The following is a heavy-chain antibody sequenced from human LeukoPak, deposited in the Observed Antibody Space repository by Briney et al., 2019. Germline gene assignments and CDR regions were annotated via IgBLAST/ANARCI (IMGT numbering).Heavy chain of an antibody. V-gene: IGHV3-64D*06. CDR1: GFTFSSYA. CDR3: VKDAYCGGDCYWYYFDY. Sequence: GGSLRLSCSASGFTFSSYAMHWVRQAPGKGLEYVSAISSNGGSTYYADSVKGRFTISRDNSKNTLYLQMSSLRAEDTAVYYCVKDAYCGGDCYWYYFDYWGQGTLVTVSS. D-gene: IGHD2-21*02. CDR2: ISSNGGST. J-gene: IGHJ4*02.